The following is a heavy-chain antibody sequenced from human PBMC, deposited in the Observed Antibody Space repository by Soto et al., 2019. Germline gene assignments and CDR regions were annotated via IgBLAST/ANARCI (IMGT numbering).Heavy chain of an antibody. V-gene: IGHV3-23*01. CDR1: GFIFSNYP. Sequence: VGSLRLPCGASGFIFSNYPITWVLQAPGKGLEWVSTIGGSGYDIYYADSVKGRFTISRDNSKNMLYLQMNSLKTEDTAVYYCTTDLAMIVVVPDVFEILVQGTMVTVTS. CDR2: IGGSGYDI. CDR3: TTDLAMIVVVPDVFEI. J-gene: IGHJ3*02. D-gene: IGHD3-22*01.